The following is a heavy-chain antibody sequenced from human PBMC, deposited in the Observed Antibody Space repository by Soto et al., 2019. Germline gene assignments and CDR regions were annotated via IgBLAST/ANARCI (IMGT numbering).Heavy chain of an antibody. V-gene: IGHV1-2*04. J-gene: IGHJ6*02. CDR3: ARDLLLGVGATVVFDYYYYYGMDV. CDR1: GYTFTGYY. Sequence: QVQLVQSGAEVKKPGASVKVSCKASGYTFTGYYMHWVRQAPGQGLEWMGWINPNSGGTNYAQKFQGWVTMTRDTSISTADMELSRLRSDDTAVYYCARDLLLGVGATVVFDYYYYYGMDVWGQGTTVTVSS. CDR2: INPNSGGT. D-gene: IGHD1-26*01.